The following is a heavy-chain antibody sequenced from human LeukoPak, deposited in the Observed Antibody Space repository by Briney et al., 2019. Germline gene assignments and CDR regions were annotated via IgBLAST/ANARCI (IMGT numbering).Heavy chain of an antibody. CDR3: ARGDSSSPPGFMNDY. Sequence: GGSLRLSCAASGFTFSSYSMNWVRQAPGKRLEWVSSISSSSSYIYYADSLKGRFTISRDNAKNSLYLQMNSLRVEDTAVYYCARGDSSSPPGFMNDYWGQGTLVTVSS. V-gene: IGHV3-21*01. CDR1: GFTFSSYS. D-gene: IGHD6-6*01. CDR2: ISSSSSYI. J-gene: IGHJ4*02.